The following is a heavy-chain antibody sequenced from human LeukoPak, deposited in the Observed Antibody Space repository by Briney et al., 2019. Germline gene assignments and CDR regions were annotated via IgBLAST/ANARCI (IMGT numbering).Heavy chain of an antibody. J-gene: IGHJ4*02. CDR1: GYIFGNYW. Sequence: GESLKISCKGSGYIFGNYWIGWVRQMPGKGLEWMAIIYPHDSDIRYSPSFQGQATISADKSISTAYQQWSSLKASDTAMYYCARQAGYSSGWYVYRGQGTLVTVSS. V-gene: IGHV5-51*01. D-gene: IGHD6-19*01. CDR2: IYPHDSDI. CDR3: ARQAGYSSGWYVY.